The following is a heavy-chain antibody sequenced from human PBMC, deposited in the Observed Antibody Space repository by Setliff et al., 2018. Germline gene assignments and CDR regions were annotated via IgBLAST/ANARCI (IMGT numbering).Heavy chain of an antibody. V-gene: IGHV4-61*02. CDR3: ARDYYDSRGNYAFDI. Sequence: SETLSLTCTVSGGSISSGSYYWSWIRQPAGKGLEWIGRIYTSGSTNYNPSRKSRVTISVDTSKNPFSLNLSSVTAADTAMYYCARDYYDSRGNYAFDIWGQGTVVTVSS. CDR1: GGSISSGSYY. J-gene: IGHJ3*02. D-gene: IGHD3-22*01. CDR2: IYTSGST.